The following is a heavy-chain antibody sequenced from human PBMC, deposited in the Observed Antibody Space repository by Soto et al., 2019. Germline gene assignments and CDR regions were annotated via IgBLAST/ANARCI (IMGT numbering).Heavy chain of an antibody. D-gene: IGHD3-3*01. V-gene: IGHV3-30*18. CDR3: AKEVWSGPMDV. J-gene: IGHJ6*02. CDR2: ISYDGSNK. CDR1: GFTFSSYG. Sequence: QVQLVESGGGMVQPGRSLRLSCAASGFTFSSYGMHWVRQAPGKGLEWVAAISYDGSNKYYADSVKGRFTISRDNSKNTLYVQMNSLRAEDTAVYYCAKEVWSGPMDVWGQGTTVTVSS.